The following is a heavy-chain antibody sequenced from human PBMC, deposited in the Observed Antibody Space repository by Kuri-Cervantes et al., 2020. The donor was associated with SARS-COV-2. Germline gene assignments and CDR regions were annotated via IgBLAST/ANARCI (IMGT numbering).Heavy chain of an antibody. CDR1: GGTFSSYA. J-gene: IGHJ4*02. V-gene: IGHV1-69*13. CDR2: IIPIFRAP. CDR3: ARDSPTEGLDY. Sequence: SVKVSCKASGGTFSSYAISWVRQAPGQGLEWMGSIIPIFRAPNYAQKFQGRVTFIAGGSTSTAYMTLSSLTSDDTAVYYCARDSPTEGLDYWGQGTLVTVSS.